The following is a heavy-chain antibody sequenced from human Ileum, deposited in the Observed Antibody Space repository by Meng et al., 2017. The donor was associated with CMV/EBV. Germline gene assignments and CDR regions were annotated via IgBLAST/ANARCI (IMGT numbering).Heavy chain of an antibody. CDR3: VTGELFFDY. CDR1: RWSFNNYW. Sequence: LSCAASRWSFNNYWMHWVRQVPGKGLVWVSRINTDESTTVYADYVKGRFTISRDNAKNTLSLQISSLRAEDTAVYYCVTGELFFDYWGQGTLVTVSS. CDR2: INTDESTT. V-gene: IGHV3-74*01. J-gene: IGHJ4*02. D-gene: IGHD3-10*01.